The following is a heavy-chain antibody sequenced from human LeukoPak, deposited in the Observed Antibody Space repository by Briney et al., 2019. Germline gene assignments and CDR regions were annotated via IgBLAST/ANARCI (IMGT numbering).Heavy chain of an antibody. J-gene: IGHJ5*02. CDR1: GYTFSDYY. Sequence: GASVKVSCKTSGYTFSDYYIHWIRQAPGQGLEWVGWINPNSGDTDYAQKFQGRVTVTRDTSISTAYMELGRLRSDDTAVYYCARYYLQWLARSTNWFDPWGQGTLVTVSS. CDR3: ARYYLQWLARSTNWFDP. V-gene: IGHV1-2*02. CDR2: INPNSGDT. D-gene: IGHD6-19*01.